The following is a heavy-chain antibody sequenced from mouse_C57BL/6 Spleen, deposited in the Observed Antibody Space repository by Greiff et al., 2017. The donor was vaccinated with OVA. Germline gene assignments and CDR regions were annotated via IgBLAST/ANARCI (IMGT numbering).Heavy chain of an antibody. Sequence: EVKVVESGGDLVKPGGSLKLSCAASGFTFSSYGMSWVRQTPDKRLEWVANISSGGSYTYYPDSVKGRFTISRDNATNTLYLQMSRLKSEDTAMDDCARKDSSGYEYYFDYWGQGTTLTVSS. D-gene: IGHD3-2*02. CDR3: ARKDSSGYEYYFDY. V-gene: IGHV5-6*01. CDR1: GFTFSSYG. J-gene: IGHJ2*01. CDR2: ISSGGSYT.